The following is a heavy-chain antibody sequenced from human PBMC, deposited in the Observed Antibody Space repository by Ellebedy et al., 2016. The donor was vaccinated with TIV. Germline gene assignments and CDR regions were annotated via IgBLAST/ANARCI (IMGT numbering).Heavy chain of an antibody. J-gene: IGHJ4*02. D-gene: IGHD3-3*01. CDR3: ARRNFWSGCFDY. V-gene: IGHV1-2*02. CDR1: GYTFTGYY. Sequence: ASVKVSCXASGYTFTGYYMHWVRQAPGQGLEWMGWINPNSGGTNYAQKFQGRVTMTTGTSTSPAYMELRSLRSDDTAVDYCARRNFWSGCFDYWGQGTLVTVSS. CDR2: INPNSGGT.